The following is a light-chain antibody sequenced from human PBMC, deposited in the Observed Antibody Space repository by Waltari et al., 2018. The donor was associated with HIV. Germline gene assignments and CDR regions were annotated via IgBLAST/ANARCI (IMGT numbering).Light chain of an antibody. CDR3: QQYKDCPLT. CDR1: ESVATR. CDR2: DAS. V-gene: IGKV3-15*01. Sequence: VMTQSPATLSVSPGERATLSCRASESVATRLAWYQQTPGQAPRLLIHDASTTAAGVPVRFSGSGSGTDFTLTVSSLQSEDSAVYYCQQYKDCPLTFGAGTKLEI. J-gene: IGKJ4*01.